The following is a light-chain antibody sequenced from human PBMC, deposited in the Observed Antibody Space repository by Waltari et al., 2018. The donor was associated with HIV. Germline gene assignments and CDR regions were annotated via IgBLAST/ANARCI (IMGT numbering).Light chain of an antibody. J-gene: IGLJ2*01. CDR2: EVT. V-gene: IGLV2-8*01. Sequence: QSTLTQPPSASGSPGQSVTISCTGTSSEIGGYNYVSWYQQHPGKAPKLIMTEVTKPPAGAPGRFSGSKSGNTASLTVSGLQADDEALYYCSSFAPTNKFYVLFGVVTTLTVL. CDR3: SSFAPTNKFYVL. CDR1: SSEIGGYNY.